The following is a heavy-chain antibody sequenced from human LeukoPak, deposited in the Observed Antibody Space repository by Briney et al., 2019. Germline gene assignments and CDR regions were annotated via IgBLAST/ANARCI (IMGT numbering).Heavy chain of an antibody. J-gene: IGHJ5*02. V-gene: IGHV4-30-4*01. CDR2: IYYSGST. D-gene: IGHD3-10*01. Sequence: SETLSLTCTVSGGSISSYYWSWIRQPPGKGLEWIGYIYYSGSTYYNPSLKSRVTISVDTSKNQFSLKLTSVTAADTAVYYCARDRGTSSWFDPWGQGTLVTVSS. CDR3: ARDRGTSSWFDP. CDR1: GGSISSYY.